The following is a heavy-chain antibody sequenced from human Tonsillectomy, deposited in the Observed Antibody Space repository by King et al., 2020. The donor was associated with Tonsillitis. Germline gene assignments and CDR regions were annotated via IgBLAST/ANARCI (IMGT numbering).Heavy chain of an antibody. Sequence: VQLVESGGGLVQPGGSLRLSCAASGFTFSSYAMSWVRQAPGKGLEWVSAISGSSGSTYYADSVKGRFTISRENSKKTLYLQMNSLRAEDTAVYYCAKGERGVVVPAAMDYWGQGSLVTVSS. D-gene: IGHD2-2*01. CDR2: ISGSSGST. CDR3: AKGERGVVVPAAMDY. V-gene: IGHV3-23*04. J-gene: IGHJ4*02. CDR1: GFTFSSYA.